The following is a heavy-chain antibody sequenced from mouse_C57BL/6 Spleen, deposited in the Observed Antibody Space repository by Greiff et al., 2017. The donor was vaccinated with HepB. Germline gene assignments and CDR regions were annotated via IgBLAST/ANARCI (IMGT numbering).Heavy chain of an antibody. CDR3: AKQGNSYAMDY. D-gene: IGHD2-1*01. CDR2: IWGDGST. CDR1: GFSFTSYG. V-gene: IGHV2-3*01. J-gene: IGHJ4*01. Sequence: VKVVESGPGLVAPSQSLSITCTVSGFSFTSYGVSWVRQPPGKGLEWLGVIWGDGSTNYHSALISRLSISKDNSKSQVFLKLNSLQTDDTATYYCAKQGNSYAMDYWGQGTSVTVSS.